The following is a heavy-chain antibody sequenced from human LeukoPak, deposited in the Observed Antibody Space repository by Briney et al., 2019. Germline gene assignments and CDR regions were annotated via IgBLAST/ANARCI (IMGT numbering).Heavy chain of an antibody. Sequence: GASVKASCKASGYTFTGYYMHWVRQAPGKGLEWMGGFDPKGGETVYAQKLQGRVTMTEDTSTDTAYMELSSLRFEDTAVYYCANFESAMDAFDIWGQGTMVTVSA. CDR1: GYTFTGYY. CDR3: ANFESAMDAFDI. CDR2: FDPKGGET. D-gene: IGHD1-1*01. V-gene: IGHV1-24*01. J-gene: IGHJ3*02.